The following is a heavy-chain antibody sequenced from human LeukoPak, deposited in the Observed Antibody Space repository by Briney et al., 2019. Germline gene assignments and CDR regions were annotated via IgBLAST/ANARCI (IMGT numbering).Heavy chain of an antibody. CDR3: ARDSAYNPLDY. Sequence: ASVKVSCKASGGTFSSYAISWVRQAPGKGLEWVSLISSGGSTYYVDSVKGRFTITRDNSKNTLYLQMNSLRAEDTAVYYCARDSAYNPLDYWGQGTLVTVSS. V-gene: IGHV3-53*01. CDR2: ISSGGST. J-gene: IGHJ4*02. D-gene: IGHD1-1*01. CDR1: GGTFSSYA.